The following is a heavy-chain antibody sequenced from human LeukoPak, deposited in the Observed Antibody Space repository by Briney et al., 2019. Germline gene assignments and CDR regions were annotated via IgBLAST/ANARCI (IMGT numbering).Heavy chain of an antibody. CDR3: ARDRIAVAGILYY. V-gene: IGHV3-7*01. Sequence: GGSLRLSCVASGFTFSGSWMSWVRQAPGKGLEFVANIKEDGSADYYVDSVKGRFTISRDNAKNSLYLQMNSLRAEDTAMYYCARDRIAVAGILYYWGQGTLVTVSS. CDR2: IKEDGSAD. J-gene: IGHJ4*02. CDR1: GFTFSGSW. D-gene: IGHD6-19*01.